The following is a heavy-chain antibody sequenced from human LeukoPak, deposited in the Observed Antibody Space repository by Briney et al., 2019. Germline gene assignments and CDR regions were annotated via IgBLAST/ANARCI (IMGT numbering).Heavy chain of an antibody. J-gene: IGHJ6*03. Sequence: GGSLRLPCAASGFTFSSYSMNWVRQAPGKGLEWVSCISSSSSYIYYADSVKGRFTISRDDAKNSLYLQMNSLRAEDTAVYYCARGGEDIVVVPAAMGYYYYYMDVWGKGTTVTVSS. V-gene: IGHV3-21*01. CDR3: ARGGEDIVVVPAAMGYYYYYMDV. D-gene: IGHD2-2*01. CDR1: GFTFSSYS. CDR2: ISSSSSYI.